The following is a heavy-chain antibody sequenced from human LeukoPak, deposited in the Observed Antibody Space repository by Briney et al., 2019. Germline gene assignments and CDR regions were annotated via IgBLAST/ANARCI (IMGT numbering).Heavy chain of an antibody. CDR1: GGSISGSSYY. J-gene: IGHJ6*02. Sequence: PSETLSLTCTVSGGSISGSSYYWGWIRQPPGKGLEWIGEIYHSGSTNYNPSLKSRVTISVDKSKNQFSLKLSSVTAADTAVYYCARASISYYYYYGMDVWGQGTTVTVSS. CDR2: IYHSGST. V-gene: IGHV4-39*07. D-gene: IGHD3-3*01. CDR3: ARASISYYYYYGMDV.